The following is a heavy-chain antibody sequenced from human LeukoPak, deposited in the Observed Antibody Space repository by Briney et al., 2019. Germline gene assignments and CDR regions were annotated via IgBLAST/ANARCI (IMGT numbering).Heavy chain of an antibody. Sequence: ASVKVSCKASGYTFTSYGISWVRQAPGQGLEWMGRVSPYNGNTYYSQRFQSRVTITKDTSTGTAYMDLRNLRTDDTAMYYCARNGRVRRVVKDLFEYWGQGTLVAVSS. J-gene: IGHJ4*02. D-gene: IGHD3-10*01. CDR1: GYTFTSYG. V-gene: IGHV1-18*01. CDR2: VSPYNGNT. CDR3: ARNGRVRRVVKDLFEY.